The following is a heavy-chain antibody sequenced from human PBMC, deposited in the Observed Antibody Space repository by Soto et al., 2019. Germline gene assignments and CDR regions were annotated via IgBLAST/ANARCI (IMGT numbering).Heavy chain of an antibody. CDR2: VYYSGST. CDR3: ARESVGATYYYFDY. CDR1: GGSISSGGYY. D-gene: IGHD1-26*01. J-gene: IGHJ4*02. V-gene: IGHV4-31*03. Sequence: PSETLSLTCTVSGGSISSGGYYWSWIRQHPGKGLEWIGYVYYSGSTYYNPSLKSRVSISIDTTKNQFSLNLTSVTPADTAIYYCARESVGATYYYFDYWGQGTPVTVSS.